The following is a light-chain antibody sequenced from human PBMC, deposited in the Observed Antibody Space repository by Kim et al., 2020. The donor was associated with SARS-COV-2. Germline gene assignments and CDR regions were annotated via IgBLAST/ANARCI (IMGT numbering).Light chain of an antibody. CDR3: CSYAGNYLKL. CDR2: DVS. Sequence: QSALTQPRSVSGSPGQSVTISCTGTSSDVGGYNYVSWYQQHPGKAPKLMIYDVSKRPSGVPDRFSGSKSGNTASLTISGLQAEDEADYYCCSYAGNYLKLFGGGTQLTVL. CDR1: SSDVGGYNY. J-gene: IGLJ2*01. V-gene: IGLV2-11*01.